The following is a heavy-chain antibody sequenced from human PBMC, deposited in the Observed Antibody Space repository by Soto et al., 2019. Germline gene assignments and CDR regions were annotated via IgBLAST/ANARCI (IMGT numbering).Heavy chain of an antibody. J-gene: IGHJ4*02. CDR1: GYTFTSYA. V-gene: IGHV1-3*01. Sequence: QVQLVQSGAEVKKPGASVKVSCKASGYTFTSYAMHWVRQAPGQRLEWMGWINAGNGHTKYSQKFQGRVTITRDTAASTAYMELTSLRSEDTAVYYCARSSGFYYVDYCGQGTLVTVSS. D-gene: IGHD3-22*01. CDR2: INAGNGHT. CDR3: ARSSGFYYVDY.